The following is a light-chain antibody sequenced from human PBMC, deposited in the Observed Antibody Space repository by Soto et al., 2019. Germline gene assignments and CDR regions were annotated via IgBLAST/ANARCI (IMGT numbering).Light chain of an antibody. V-gene: IGKV1-39*01. J-gene: IGKJ1*01. CDR3: QQSYSTPRT. Sequence: DIQMTQSPSTLSASVGDRVTITCRASQSISSWLAWYQQKPGKALKLLIYAASSLQSGVPSRFSGSGSGTDFTLTISSLQPEDFATYYCQQSYSTPRTFGQGTKVDIK. CDR1: QSISSW. CDR2: AAS.